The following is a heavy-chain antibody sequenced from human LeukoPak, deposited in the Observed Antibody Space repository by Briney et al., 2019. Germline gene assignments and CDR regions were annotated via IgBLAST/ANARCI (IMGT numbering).Heavy chain of an antibody. CDR3: ARARYSSSSDLTGEYYYYYYMDV. CDR1: GGSISSGDYY. Sequence: PSETLSLTCTVSGGSISSGDYYWSWIRQPPGKGLEWIGYIYYSGSTYYNPSLKSRVTISVDTSKNQFSLKLSSVTAADTAVYYCARARYSSSSDLTGEYYYYYYMDVWGKGTTVTVSS. D-gene: IGHD6-6*01. V-gene: IGHV4-30-4*08. J-gene: IGHJ6*03. CDR2: IYYSGST.